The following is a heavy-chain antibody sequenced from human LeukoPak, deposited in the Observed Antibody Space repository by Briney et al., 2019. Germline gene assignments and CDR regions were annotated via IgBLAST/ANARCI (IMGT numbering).Heavy chain of an antibody. V-gene: IGHV3-48*03. J-gene: IGHJ6*04. CDR3: AELGITMIGGV. CDR1: GFTFSSYE. D-gene: IGHD3-10*02. CDR2: ITSSGSSR. Sequence: GGSLRLSCAASGFTFSSYEMNWVRQAPGKGLEWVSYITSSGSSRYYADSVKGRFTISRDNAKNSLYLQMNSLRAEDTAVYYCAELGITMIGGVWGKGTTVTISS.